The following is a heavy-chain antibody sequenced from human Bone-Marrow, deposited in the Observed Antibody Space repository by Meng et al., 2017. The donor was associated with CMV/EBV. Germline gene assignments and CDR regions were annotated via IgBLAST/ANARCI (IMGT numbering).Heavy chain of an antibody. J-gene: IGHJ4*02. V-gene: IGHV4-39*07. CDR1: GGSISSSSYY. CDR2: IYYSGST. D-gene: IGHD1-1*01. Sequence: AGTLSLSCTVSGGSISSSSYYWGWIRQPPGNGLEWIGSIYYSGSTYYNPSLKSRVTISVDTYKNQFSLTLSSVTAADTALYYCARGGYNNYYFDYWGEGTLVTVSS. CDR3: ARGGYNNYYFDY.